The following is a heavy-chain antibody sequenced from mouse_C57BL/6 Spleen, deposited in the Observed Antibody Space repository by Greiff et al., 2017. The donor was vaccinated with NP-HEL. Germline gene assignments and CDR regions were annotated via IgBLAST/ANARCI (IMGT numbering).Heavy chain of an antibody. D-gene: IGHD1-1*01. Sequence: QVQLQQPGAELVKPGASVKLSCKASGYTFTSYWMHWVKQRPGQGLEWIGMIHPNSGSTNYNEKFKSKATLPVDKSSSTAYMQLSSLTSEDSAVYYCARLTTVEGDYWGQGTTLTVSS. CDR2: IHPNSGST. CDR1: GYTFTSYW. J-gene: IGHJ2*01. V-gene: IGHV1-64*01. CDR3: ARLTTVEGDY.